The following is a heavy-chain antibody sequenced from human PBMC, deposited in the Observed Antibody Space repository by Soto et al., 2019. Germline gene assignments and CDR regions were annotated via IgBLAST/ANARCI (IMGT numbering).Heavy chain of an antibody. CDR1: GYTFTSYG. CDR3: ARGGYYDSSGSRNYHYYGMDV. CDR2: ISPYNDDT. J-gene: IGHJ6*02. D-gene: IGHD3-22*01. Sequence: QAQLVQSGVEVKKPGASVKVSCKASGYTFTSYGINWVRQAPGQGLEWLGWISPYNDDTKYAQKLQGRVTMTTDTSXRTAYMALRSLSSDDTAVYFCARGGYYDSSGSRNYHYYGMDVWGQGTTVTVSS. V-gene: IGHV1-18*01.